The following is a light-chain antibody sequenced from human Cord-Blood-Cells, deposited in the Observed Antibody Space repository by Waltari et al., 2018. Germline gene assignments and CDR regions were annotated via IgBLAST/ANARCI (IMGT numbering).Light chain of an antibody. Sequence: EIAMTQSPATLSVSPGERATLSCRASQSDSSNLAWYQQQPGQAPRLLIYGASTRATGIPARVSGSGSGTEFTLTISSLQSEDFAVYYCQQYNNWPPTYGQGTKVEIK. CDR1: QSDSSN. CDR3: QQYNNWPPT. J-gene: IGKJ1*01. V-gene: IGKV3-15*01. CDR2: GAS.